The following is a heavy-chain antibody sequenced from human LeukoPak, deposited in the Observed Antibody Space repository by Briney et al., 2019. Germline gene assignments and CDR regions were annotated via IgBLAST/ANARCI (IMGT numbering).Heavy chain of an antibody. CDR2: IIPILGIA. D-gene: IGHD3-3*01. J-gene: IGHJ4*02. CDR1: GYTFTGYY. Sequence: SVKVSCKASGYTFTGYYMHWVRQAPGQGLEWMGRIIPILGIANYAQKFQGRVTITADKSTSTAYMELSSLRSEDTAVYYCARGLNSYYDFWSGYFDYWGQGTLVTVSS. V-gene: IGHV1-69*04. CDR3: ARGLNSYYDFWSGYFDY.